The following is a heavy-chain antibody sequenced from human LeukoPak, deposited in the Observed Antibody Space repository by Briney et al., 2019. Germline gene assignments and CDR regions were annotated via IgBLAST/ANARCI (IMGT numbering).Heavy chain of an antibody. CDR1: GGTFSSYA. V-gene: IGHV1-69*05. D-gene: IGHD5-18*01. Sequence: SVKVSCKASGGTFSSYAISWVRQAPGQGLEWMGGIIPIFGTANYAQKFQGRVTITTDESTSTAYMELSSLRAEDTAVYYCAKDVVWGTHYTAMEDYFDYWGQGTLVTVSS. J-gene: IGHJ4*02. CDR3: AKDVVWGTHYTAMEDYFDY. CDR2: IIPIFGTA.